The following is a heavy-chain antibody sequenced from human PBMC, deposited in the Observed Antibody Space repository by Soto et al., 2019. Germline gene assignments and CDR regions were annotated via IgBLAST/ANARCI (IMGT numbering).Heavy chain of an antibody. CDR1: GYRFTSYW. CDR3: ARQGYCSSSSCYFDF. V-gene: IGHV5-51*01. D-gene: IGHD2-2*01. Sequence: GESLKISFKGSGYRFTSYWIAWVRQMPEKGLEWMGIIYPGDSDTTYSPSFQGQVTFSVDKSIDTAYLQWSSLKASDTAMYYCARQGYCSSSSCYFDFWGQGSLVTSPQ. J-gene: IGHJ4*02. CDR2: IYPGDSDT.